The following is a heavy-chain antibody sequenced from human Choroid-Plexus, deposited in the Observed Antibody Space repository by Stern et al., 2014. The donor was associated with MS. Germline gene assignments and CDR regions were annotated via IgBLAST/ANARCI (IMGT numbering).Heavy chain of an antibody. V-gene: IGHV3-30*18. Sequence: VQLVESGGGVVQPGRPLRLSCVASGFTLGSCAMPWVRQAPGKGLECVAGVSYDGSNKYYADSVKGRFTISRDNSQNTLYMQMSSLRPEDTAVYYCAKDRQYLTYFFDHWGQGSLVTVSS. CDR1: GFTLGSCA. J-gene: IGHJ5*02. D-gene: IGHD2/OR15-2a*01. CDR3: AKDRQYLTYFFDH. CDR2: VSYDGSNK.